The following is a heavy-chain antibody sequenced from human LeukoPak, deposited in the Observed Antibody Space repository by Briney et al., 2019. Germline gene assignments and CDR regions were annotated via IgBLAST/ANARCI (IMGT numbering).Heavy chain of an antibody. CDR3: ATQLMVRGVISDY. CDR2: INHSGST. V-gene: IGHV4-34*01. CDR1: GGSFSGYY. D-gene: IGHD3-10*01. J-gene: IGHJ4*02. Sequence: PSETLSLTCAVYGGSFSGYYWSWIRQPPGKGLEWIGEINHSGSTNYSPSLKSRVTISVDTSKNQFSLKLSSVTAADTAVYYCATQLMVRGVISDYWGQGTLVTVSS.